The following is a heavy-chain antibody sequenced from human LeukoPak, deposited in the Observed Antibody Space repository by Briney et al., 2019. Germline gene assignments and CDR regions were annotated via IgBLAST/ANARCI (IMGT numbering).Heavy chain of an antibody. J-gene: IGHJ4*02. CDR1: GYSISSGYY. V-gene: IGHV4-38-2*01. CDR3: ARVVPAAGFDY. CDR2: IYHSGRT. Sequence: SETLSLTCAVFGYSISSGYYWGWIRQPPGKGLEWLGSIYHSGRTYYNPSLKSRVPISVDTSKNQFSLKLSSVTAADTAVYYCARVVPAAGFDYWGQGTLVTVSS. D-gene: IGHD2-2*01.